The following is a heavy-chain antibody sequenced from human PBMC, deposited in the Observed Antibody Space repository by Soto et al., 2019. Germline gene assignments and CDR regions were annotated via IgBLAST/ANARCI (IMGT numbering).Heavy chain of an antibody. J-gene: IGHJ6*02. CDR3: AKEGSNWSGGMDV. V-gene: IGHV3-30*18. CDR2: ISYDGSNK. CDR1: GFTFSSYG. Sequence: LRLSCAASGFTFSSYGMHWVRQAPGKGLEWVAVISYDGSNKYYADSVKGRFTISRDNSKNTLYLQMNSLRAEDTAVYYCAKEGSNWSGGMDVWGQGTTVTVSS. D-gene: IGHD1-20*01.